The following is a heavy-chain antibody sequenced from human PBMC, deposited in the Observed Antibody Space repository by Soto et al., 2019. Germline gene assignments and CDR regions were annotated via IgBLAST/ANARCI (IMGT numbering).Heavy chain of an antibody. D-gene: IGHD3-22*01. CDR1: GYTFNTYG. V-gene: IGHV1-18*01. CDR2: ISAYDGKT. CDR3: ARDYDKSGYDYFDP. J-gene: IGHJ5*02. Sequence: ASVKVSCKTSGYTFNTYGINWVRQAPGQGLELMGWISAYDGKTTYAEKFQGRVTLTTDTSTSTAYMGLRSLRSDDTAIYYCARDYDKSGYDYFDPWGQGTLVTVSS.